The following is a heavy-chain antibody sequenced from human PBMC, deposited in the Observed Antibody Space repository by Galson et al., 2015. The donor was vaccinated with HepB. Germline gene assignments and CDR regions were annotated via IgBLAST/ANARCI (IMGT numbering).Heavy chain of an antibody. CDR1: GFTFSSYA. CDR2: IWGGGDGA. Sequence: SLRLSCAASGFTFSSYAMSWVRQAPGKGLEWISLIWGGGDGALYAASVRGRFTISRDNSKNTVYLQVNGLRAEDTAVYYCAKLRGMAHSNYEFDYWGQGTLVTVSS. D-gene: IGHD4-11*01. CDR3: AKLRGMAHSNYEFDY. V-gene: IGHV3-23*01. J-gene: IGHJ4*02.